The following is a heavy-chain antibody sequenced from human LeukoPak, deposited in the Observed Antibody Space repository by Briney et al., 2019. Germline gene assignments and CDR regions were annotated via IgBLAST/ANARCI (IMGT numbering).Heavy chain of an antibody. D-gene: IGHD2-15*01. Sequence: GGSLRLSCEASGFTFSSYSMNWVRQAPGKGLEWISYISTSTTTIYYANSVKGRFTISRDNAKRSLYLQMNSLRVDDTAVYYCARRDIVVVVSASDYWGQGTLVTVSS. V-gene: IGHV3-48*01. CDR1: GFTFSSYS. J-gene: IGHJ4*02. CDR2: ISTSTTTI. CDR3: ARRDIVVVVSASDY.